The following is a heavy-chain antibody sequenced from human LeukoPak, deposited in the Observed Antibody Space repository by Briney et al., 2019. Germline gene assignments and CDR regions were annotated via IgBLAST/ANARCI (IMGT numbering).Heavy chain of an antibody. J-gene: IGHJ3*02. D-gene: IGHD3-22*01. V-gene: IGHV4-59*08. CDR2: IYNSGSA. Sequence: SETLSLTCTVSGGSISSFYWSWIRQPPGKGLERIGYIYNSGSANYNPSLKSRVTISVDTSKNQFSLELTSVTAADTAVYYCARSNYYDSSGYFSYAFDIWGQGTMVTVSS. CDR1: GGSISSFY. CDR3: ARSNYYDSSGYFSYAFDI.